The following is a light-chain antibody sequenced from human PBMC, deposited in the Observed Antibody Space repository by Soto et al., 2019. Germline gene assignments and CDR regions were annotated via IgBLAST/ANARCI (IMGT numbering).Light chain of an antibody. CDR2: DAS. CDR1: QSVSSSY. J-gene: IGKJ1*01. CDR3: QQSNNWPKT. V-gene: IGKV3-15*01. Sequence: EIVLTQSPGTLSLSPGERATLSCRASQSVSSSYLAWYQQKPGQAPRLLISDASTRAAGLPARFSGSGSGTEFTLTISSLQSEDFAVYYCQQSNNWPKTFGQGTKV.